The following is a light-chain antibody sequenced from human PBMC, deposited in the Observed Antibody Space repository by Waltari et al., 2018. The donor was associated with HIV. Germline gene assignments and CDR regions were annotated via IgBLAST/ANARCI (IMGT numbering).Light chain of an antibody. CDR3: MHALQLPLT. CDR1: QSLLHSNGNNY. V-gene: IGKV2-28*01. J-gene: IGKJ4*01. Sequence: DIVMTRSPLPLPVTPGEPASIACRSSQSLLHSNGNNYLHWYLQKPGQSPQLLIYLASNRASGVPDRFSGSGSGTDFTLKISRVDVDDVGVYYCMHALQLPLTSGGGTKVEIK. CDR2: LAS.